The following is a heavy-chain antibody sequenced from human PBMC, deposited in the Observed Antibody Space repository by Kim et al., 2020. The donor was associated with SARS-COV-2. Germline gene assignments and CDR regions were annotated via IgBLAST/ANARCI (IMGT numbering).Heavy chain of an antibody. CDR1: GFTFSSYA. D-gene: IGHD3-9*01. CDR3: AKGYYDILTGWDYYYYYGMDV. Sequence: GGSLRLSCAASGFTFSSYAMSWVRQAPGKGLEWVSAISGSGGSTYYADSVKGRFTISRDNSKNTLYLQMNSLRAEDTAVYYCAKGYYDILTGWDYYYYYGMDVWGQGTTVTVSS. CDR2: ISGSGGST. J-gene: IGHJ6*02. V-gene: IGHV3-23*01.